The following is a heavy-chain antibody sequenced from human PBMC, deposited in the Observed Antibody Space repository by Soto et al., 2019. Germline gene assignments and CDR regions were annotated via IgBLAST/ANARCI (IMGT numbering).Heavy chain of an antibody. CDR1: GGSISGGVHS. CDR2: IFDSGST. V-gene: IGHV4-30-4*01. CDR3: AREIMPLTNDWYFDL. J-gene: IGHJ2*01. D-gene: IGHD2-8*01. Sequence: QVQLQESGPGLVKPSETLSLTCTVSGGSISGGVHSWSWIRQPPGKCLEWIGHIFDSGSTYYNPSLTSRLTISVDTSKNQFSLRLSSVTAADTAVYYCAREIMPLTNDWYFDLWGRGTLVTVSS.